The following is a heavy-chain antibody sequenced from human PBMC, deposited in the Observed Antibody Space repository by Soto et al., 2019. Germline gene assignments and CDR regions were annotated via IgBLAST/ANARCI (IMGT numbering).Heavy chain of an antibody. CDR2: ISAYNGNT. CDR3: ARVKRSSGWYYFDY. Sequence: ASVKVSCKASGYTFTSYGISWVRQAPGQGLEWMGWISAYNGNTNYAQKLQGRVTMTTDTSTSTAYMELRSLRSDDTAVYYCARVKRSSGWYYFDYWGQGTLVTVSS. V-gene: IGHV1-18*01. CDR1: GYTFTSYG. J-gene: IGHJ4*02. D-gene: IGHD6-19*01.